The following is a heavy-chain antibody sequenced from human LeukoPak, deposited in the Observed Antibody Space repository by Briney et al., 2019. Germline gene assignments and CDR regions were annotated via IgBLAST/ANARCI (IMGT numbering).Heavy chain of an antibody. CDR1: GYTFINYG. V-gene: IGHV1-18*01. D-gene: IGHD3-10*01. Sequence: SVKVSCKASGYTFINYGINWVRQAPGQGLEWMGWISAYNGNTNYAQSLQGRVTMTTDTSTSTVYMEMRSLTSDDTAVYYCTRDLDQYNGRFGGFGHDFWGQGTLVTVSS. CDR3: TRDLDQYNGRFGGFGHDF. CDR2: ISAYNGNT. J-gene: IGHJ4*02.